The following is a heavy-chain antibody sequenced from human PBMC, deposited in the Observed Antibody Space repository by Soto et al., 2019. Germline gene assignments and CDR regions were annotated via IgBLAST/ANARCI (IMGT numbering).Heavy chain of an antibody. Sequence: ESGGGVVQPGRSLRLSCAASGFTFSGYGMHWVRQAPGKGLEWVAVLRYDGSNIYYADSVKGRFTISRDNSRKTLYLEMNSLRDEDTAVYHCARDGIGGTTFRGYFDYWGQGTLVTVTS. CDR1: GFTFSGYG. J-gene: IGHJ4*02. D-gene: IGHD1-7*01. CDR3: ARDGIGGTTFRGYFDY. CDR2: LRYDGSNI. V-gene: IGHV3-33*01.